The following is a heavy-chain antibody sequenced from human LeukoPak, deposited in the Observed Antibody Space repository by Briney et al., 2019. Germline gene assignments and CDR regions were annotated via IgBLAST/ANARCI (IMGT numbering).Heavy chain of an antibody. D-gene: IGHD2-15*01. Sequence: GGSLRLSCAASGFTFSSYSMNWVRQAPGKGLEWVSSISSSSSYIYYADSVKGRFTISRDNAKNTLYLQMNSLRAEDTAVYYCARDSFGGSSFYDAFDIWGQGTMVTVSS. CDR1: GFTFSSYS. CDR2: ISSSSSYI. CDR3: ARDSFGGSSFYDAFDI. V-gene: IGHV3-21*01. J-gene: IGHJ3*02.